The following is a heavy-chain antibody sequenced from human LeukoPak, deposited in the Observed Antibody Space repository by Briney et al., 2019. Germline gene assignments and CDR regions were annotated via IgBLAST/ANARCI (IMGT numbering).Heavy chain of an antibody. CDR3: ARNNWNDINCFDY. CDR1: GFTFSSYE. Sequence: GGSLRLSCAASGFTFSSYEMNWVRQAPGKGLEWVSYISSSGSTIYYAGSVKGRFTISRDNAKNSLYLEMNSLRAEDTAVYYCARNNWNDINCFDYWGQGTLVTVSS. D-gene: IGHD1-20*01. V-gene: IGHV3-48*03. J-gene: IGHJ4*02. CDR2: ISSSGSTI.